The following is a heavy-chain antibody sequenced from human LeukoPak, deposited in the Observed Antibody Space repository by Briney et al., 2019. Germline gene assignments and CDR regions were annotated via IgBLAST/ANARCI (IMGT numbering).Heavy chain of an antibody. CDR2: ISKDGNTK. J-gene: IGHJ4*02. D-gene: IGHD2-15*01. CDR3: ARDLEEYCSGGSCSLFDY. Sequence: PGGSLRLSCAASGFTFSSYAMHWVRQAPGKGLEWVAVISKDGNTKYYADSVKGRFTISRDNSKSTLYIQMNSLRAEDTAVYYCARDLEEYCSGGSCSLFDYWGQGTLVTVSS. CDR1: GFTFSSYA. V-gene: IGHV3-30*14.